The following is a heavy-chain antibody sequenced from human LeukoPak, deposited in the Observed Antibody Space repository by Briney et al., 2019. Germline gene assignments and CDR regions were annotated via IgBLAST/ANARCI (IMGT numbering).Heavy chain of an antibody. CDR2: MNPNSGNT. Sequence: ASVKVSCKASGYTFTSYDINWVRQATGQGFEWMGWMNPNSGNTGYAQKFQGRVTITRNTSISTAYMEVSSLRSEDTAVYYCARTVVPAAHDAFDIWGQGTMVTVSS. V-gene: IGHV1-8*03. D-gene: IGHD2-2*01. J-gene: IGHJ3*02. CDR3: ARTVVPAAHDAFDI. CDR1: GYTFTSYD.